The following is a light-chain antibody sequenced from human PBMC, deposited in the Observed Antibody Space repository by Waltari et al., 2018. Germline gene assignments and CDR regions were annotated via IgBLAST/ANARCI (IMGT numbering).Light chain of an antibody. CDR1: QSISNF. CDR2: SAS. CDR3: QQSSTTPST. Sequence: DIQMTQSPSSLSASVGDRVTITCRASQSISNFLNWYQQKPGEAPKLLIYSASTLQSGVPSRFSGAGSGTDLSLTIISLQPEDFASYYCQQSSTTPSTFGQGTKLEIK. V-gene: IGKV1-39*01. J-gene: IGKJ2*01.